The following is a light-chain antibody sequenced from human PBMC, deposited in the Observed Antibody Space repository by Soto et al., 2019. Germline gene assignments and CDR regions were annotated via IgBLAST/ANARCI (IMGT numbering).Light chain of an antibody. CDR1: QSISSY. V-gene: IGKV1-39*01. Sequence: IQMTQSPSSLSSSLGDRVTITCRASQSISSYLNWYQQKPGKAPKLLIYAASSLQSGVPSRFSGSGSGTDFTLTISSLKTEDFATYYCQQSYSTPQTFGQGTKVDIK. J-gene: IGKJ1*01. CDR2: AAS. CDR3: QQSYSTPQT.